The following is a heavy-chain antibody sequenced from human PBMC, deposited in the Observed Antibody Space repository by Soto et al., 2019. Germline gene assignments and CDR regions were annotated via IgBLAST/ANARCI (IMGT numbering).Heavy chain of an antibody. D-gene: IGHD6-19*01. CDR2: INHSGST. J-gene: IGHJ4*02. CDR3: ARGYSSGWYSGLLDY. CDR1: GGSFSGYY. V-gene: IGHV4-34*01. Sequence: SETLSLTCAVYGGSFSGYYWSWIRQPPGKGLEWIGEINHSGSTNYNPSLKSRVTISVDTSKNQFSLKLSSVTAADTAVYYCARGYSSGWYSGLLDYWGQGTLVTVS.